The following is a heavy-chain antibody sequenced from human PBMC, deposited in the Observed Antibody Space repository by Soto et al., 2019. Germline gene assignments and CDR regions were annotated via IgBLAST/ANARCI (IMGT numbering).Heavy chain of an antibody. CDR2: INHSGST. V-gene: IGHV4-34*01. CDR1: GGSFSGYY. Sequence: LTCTAYGGSFSGYYWSWIRQPPGKGLEWIGEINHSGSTNYNPSLKSRVTISVDTSKNQFSLKLSSVTAADTAVYYCARYGGNYDALDLWGQGTMVTAS. CDR3: ARYGGNYDALDL. D-gene: IGHD2-21*02. J-gene: IGHJ3*01.